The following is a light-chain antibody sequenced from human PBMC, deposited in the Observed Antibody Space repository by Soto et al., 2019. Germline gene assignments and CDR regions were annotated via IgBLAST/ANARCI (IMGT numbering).Light chain of an antibody. V-gene: IGLV1-47*01. Sequence: QSVLTQPPSASGTPGQRVTISCSGSSSNIGSNYVYWYQQLPGTAPKLLIYRNNQRPSGVPDRFSGSKSGTSASLAISGLRSEDEADYYCAALYDSLSGVVFGGGTKLTVL. CDR2: RNN. J-gene: IGLJ2*01. CDR3: AALYDSLSGVV. CDR1: SSNIGSNY.